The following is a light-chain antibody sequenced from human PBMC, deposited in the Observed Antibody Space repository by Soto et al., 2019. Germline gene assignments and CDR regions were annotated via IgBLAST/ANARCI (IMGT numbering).Light chain of an antibody. CDR2: GAS. CDR1: QSVGSNY. J-gene: IGKJ3*01. CDR3: QQYDSSRT. Sequence: PGETATLSCRASQSVGSNYFAWYQQKPGQAPRLLIYGASRRATGIPDRFSGSGSGTDFTLTISRLEPEDFAVYYCQQYDSSRTFGPGTKVDIK. V-gene: IGKV3-20*01.